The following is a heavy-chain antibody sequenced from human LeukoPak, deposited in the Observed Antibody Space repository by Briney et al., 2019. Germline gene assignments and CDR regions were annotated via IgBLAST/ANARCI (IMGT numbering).Heavy chain of an antibody. CDR3: AREVPVVVPAAPDY. J-gene: IGHJ4*02. V-gene: IGHV3-21*01. CDR2: ISSSSSYI. Sequence: GGSLRLSCAASGFTFSSYSMNWVRDATGKGLERVSSISSSSSYIYYADSVKGRFTISRDNAKNSLYLQMNSLRAEDTAVYYCAREVPVVVPAAPDYWGQGTLVTVSS. D-gene: IGHD2-2*01. CDR1: GFTFSSYS.